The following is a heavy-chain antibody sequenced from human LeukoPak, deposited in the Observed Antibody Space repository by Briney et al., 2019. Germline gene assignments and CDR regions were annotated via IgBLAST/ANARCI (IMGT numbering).Heavy chain of an antibody. D-gene: IGHD5-12*01. J-gene: IGHJ4*02. CDR3: ARGTFIVATGEEFDY. Sequence: GESLKISCKGSGYSFTSYWIGWVRQMPGKGLEWMGIIYPGDSDTRYSPSFQGQVTISADKSISTAYLQWSSLKASDTAMYYCARGTFIVATGEEFDYWGQGTLVTVSS. V-gene: IGHV5-51*01. CDR1: GYSFTSYW. CDR2: IYPGDSDT.